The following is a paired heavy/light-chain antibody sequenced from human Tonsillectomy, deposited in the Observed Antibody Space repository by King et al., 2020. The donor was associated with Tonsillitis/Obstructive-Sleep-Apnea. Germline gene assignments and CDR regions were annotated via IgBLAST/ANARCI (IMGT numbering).Light chain of an antibody. CDR3: QQYNNWPLT. Sequence: EMVMTQSPGTLSVSPGESATLSCWARQSISSNLAWYQQKPGQAPRLLIYGASTRATGIPARFSGSGSGREFTLTISSLQSEDFAVYFCQQYNNWPLTFGGGTKVEI. V-gene: IGKV3-15*01. J-gene: IGKJ4*01. CDR1: QSISSN. CDR2: GAS.
Heavy chain of an antibody. V-gene: IGHV4-39*01. CDR1: GGSISSASYY. CDR3: ARLYGTNVVFDL. D-gene: IGHD2-2*02. CDR2: IYYNGGT. J-gene: IGHJ3*01. Sequence: QVQLQESGPGLVKPSETLSLTCSVSGGSISSASYYWGWIRQPPGKGMEWIGNIYYNGGTYYNPSLQSRVSLSVDTSRNRFSLTLTALTAADTALYYCARLYGTNVVFDLWGQGTLVTVSS.